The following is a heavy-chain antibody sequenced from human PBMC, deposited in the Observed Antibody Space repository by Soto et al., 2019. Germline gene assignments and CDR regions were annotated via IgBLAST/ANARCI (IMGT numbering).Heavy chain of an antibody. J-gene: IGHJ6*02. CDR1: GGTFSSYA. CDR2: IIPIFGTA. CDR3: ARDGGCSSTSCYYSYYGMDV. Sequence: QVQLVQSGAAVKKPGSSVKVSCKASGGTFSSYAISWVRQAPGQGLDWMGGIIPIFGTANYAQKFQGRVTITADKSTSTAYMELSSLRSEDTAVYYCARDGGCSSTSCYYSYYGMDVWGQGTTVTVSS. D-gene: IGHD2-2*01. V-gene: IGHV1-69*06.